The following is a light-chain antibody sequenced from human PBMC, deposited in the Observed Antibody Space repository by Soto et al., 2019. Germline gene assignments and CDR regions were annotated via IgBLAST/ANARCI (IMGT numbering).Light chain of an antibody. CDR3: QQRHSYPIT. J-gene: IGKJ5*01. Sequence: EIVMTQSPATVSVSPGERTTLSSRASQSVSSNLAWYQQKPGQAPRLLIYGASTRATGIPARFSGSGSGTEFTLTISSLQSEDFAVYYCQQRHSYPITFGQGTRLEIK. CDR1: QSVSSN. CDR2: GAS. V-gene: IGKV3-15*01.